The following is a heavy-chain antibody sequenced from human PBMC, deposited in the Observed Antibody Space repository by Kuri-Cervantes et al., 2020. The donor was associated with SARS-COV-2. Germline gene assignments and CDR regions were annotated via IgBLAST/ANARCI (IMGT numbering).Heavy chain of an antibody. V-gene: IGHV4-59*01. J-gene: IGHJ4*02. CDR1: SGSISTFY. CDR2: VYYTGVA. Sequence: GSLRLSCSVSSGSISTFYWSWIRQSPGKRLEWIGYVYYTGVAKYNPSLKSRVTMSVDTSKNQFSLRLSSVTPADTAIYSCARGRPLVDYWGQGTLVTVSS. CDR3: ARGRPLVDY.